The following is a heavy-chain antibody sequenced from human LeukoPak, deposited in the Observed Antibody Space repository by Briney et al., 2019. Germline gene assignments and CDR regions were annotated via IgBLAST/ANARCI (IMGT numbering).Heavy chain of an antibody. CDR1: GGTFISYA. J-gene: IGHJ4*02. D-gene: IGHD3-22*01. CDR3: ARDHGPYYYDSSGTDY. CDR2: IIPIFGTA. Sequence: SVQVSCKASGGTFISYAISWVRQAPGQGLEWMGRIIPIFGTANYAQKFQGRVTITADKSTSTAYMELSSLRSEDTAVYYCARDHGPYYYDSSGTDYWGQGTLVTVSS. V-gene: IGHV1-69*06.